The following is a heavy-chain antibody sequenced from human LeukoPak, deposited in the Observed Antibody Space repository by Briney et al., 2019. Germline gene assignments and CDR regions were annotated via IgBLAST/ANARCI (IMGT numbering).Heavy chain of an antibody. CDR3: ARAGYYYGSGSYSPFDY. Sequence: PSESPSLTCTVSGGSITSGDYYWSWIRQPPGKGLEWIGYIYYSGSTYYNPSLKSRVTISLDTSKSQFSLKLSSVTAADTAVYYCARAGYYYGSGSYSPFDYWGQGILVTVSS. CDR2: IYYSGST. J-gene: IGHJ4*02. D-gene: IGHD3-10*01. V-gene: IGHV4-30-4*01. CDR1: GGSITSGDYY.